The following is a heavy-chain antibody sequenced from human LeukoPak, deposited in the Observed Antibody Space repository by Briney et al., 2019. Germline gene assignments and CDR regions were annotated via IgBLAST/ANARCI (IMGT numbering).Heavy chain of an antibody. CDR1: GYIFSSYG. CDR2: ISDHNGNP. V-gene: IGHV1-18*01. D-gene: IGHD3-3*02. CDR3: ARDSLLGAPYTDY. Sequence: ASVTVSCKSSGYIFSSYGISWARQAPGQGLEWMGWISDHNGNPNYAQKFEGRVTMTTDASTSTAYMELTSLTSDDTAVYYCARDSLLGAPYTDYWGQGTLVTVSS. J-gene: IGHJ4*02.